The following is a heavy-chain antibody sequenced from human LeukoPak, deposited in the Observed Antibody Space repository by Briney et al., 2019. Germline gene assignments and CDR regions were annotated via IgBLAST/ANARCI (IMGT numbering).Heavy chain of an antibody. CDR3: AREFSSSCLDF. CDR2: INPRGDST. CDR1: GFTFAGYY. D-gene: IGHD2-2*01. J-gene: IGHJ4*02. V-gene: IGHV1-46*01. Sequence: ASVKVSCKASGFTFAGYYMRWVRQAPGQALEWIGIINPRGDSTSYAQNFQGRVSMTKDTSSSTLFMELRSLRSEDTAVYYCAREFSSSCLDFWGLGTLVTVSS.